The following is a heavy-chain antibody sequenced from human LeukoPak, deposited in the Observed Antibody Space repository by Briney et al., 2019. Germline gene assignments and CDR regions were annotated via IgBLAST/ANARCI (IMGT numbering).Heavy chain of an antibody. Sequence: ASVKVSCKASGYTFTGYYMHWVRQAPGQGLEWMGWINPNSGDTNYAQKLQGRVTMTRDTSISTAYMELSRLRSDDTAAYYCARSRGTMVRGVIKSYYYYGMDVWGQGTTVTVSS. CDR3: ARSRGTMVRGVIKSYYYYGMDV. J-gene: IGHJ6*02. D-gene: IGHD3-10*01. V-gene: IGHV1-2*02. CDR2: INPNSGDT. CDR1: GYTFTGYY.